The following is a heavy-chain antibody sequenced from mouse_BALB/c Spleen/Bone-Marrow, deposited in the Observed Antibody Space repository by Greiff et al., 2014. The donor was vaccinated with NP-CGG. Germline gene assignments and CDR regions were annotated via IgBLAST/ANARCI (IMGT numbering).Heavy chain of an antibody. CDR3: TRLWRYDERTDIGY. V-gene: IGHV5-6*01. J-gene: IGHJ4*01. CDR2: INSGGSYT. D-gene: IGHD2-14*01. CDR1: GFTFSTYG. Sequence: VQLKESGGDLVKPGGSLKLSCAASGFTFSTYGMSWVRQTPDKRLEWVATINSGGSYTYYPDSVMGRFTISRDNAKNTLYLQMTSLNSEDTAMYYCTRLWRYDERTDIGYWGHGTSVTVSS.